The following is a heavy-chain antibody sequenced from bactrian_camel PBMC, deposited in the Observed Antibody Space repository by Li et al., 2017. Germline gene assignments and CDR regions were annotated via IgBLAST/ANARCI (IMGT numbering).Heavy chain of an antibody. CDR1: GHTYNTCS. V-gene: IGHV3-3*01. CDR2: IRRYSGTT. J-gene: IGHJ4*01. D-gene: IGHD2*01. Sequence: QVQLVESGGGSVQAGGSLRLSCAASGHTYNTCSMGWFRQAPGKEREGVAAIRRYSGTTFYADSVKGRFTISQDNAKNTVILQMDSLKPEDTAMYYCATTGYSTPCPLGDGNGYNYWGQGTQVTVS. CDR3: ATTGYSTPCPLGDGNGYNY.